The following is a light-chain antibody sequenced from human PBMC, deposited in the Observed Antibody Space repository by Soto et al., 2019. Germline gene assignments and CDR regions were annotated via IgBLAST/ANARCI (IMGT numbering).Light chain of an antibody. CDR2: AAS. CDR1: QTITSY. CDR3: QQSYSTPLT. V-gene: IGKV1-39*01. Sequence: DIPMTQSPSSLSASVGDRVTITCRASQTITSYLNWYQQRPGKVPKLLIYAASSLQGGVPSRFSGSGSGTDFTLTISSLQPEDFATYYCQQSYSTPLTFGGGTKVEIK. J-gene: IGKJ4*01.